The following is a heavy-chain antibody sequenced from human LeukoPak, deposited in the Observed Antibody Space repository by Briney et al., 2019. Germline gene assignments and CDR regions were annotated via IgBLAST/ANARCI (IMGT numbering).Heavy chain of an antibody. CDR1: GGSISSGDYY. Sequence: SETLSLTCTVSGGSISSGDYYWSWIRQPPGKGLEWIGYISYSGSSYYNPSLKSRVTTSADTSKNQFSLKLSSVTAADTAVYYCARGPDDTSGYYVAYAFDIWGQGTMVTVSS. CDR2: ISYSGSS. J-gene: IGHJ3*02. D-gene: IGHD3-22*01. CDR3: ARGPDDTSGYYVAYAFDI. V-gene: IGHV4-30-4*08.